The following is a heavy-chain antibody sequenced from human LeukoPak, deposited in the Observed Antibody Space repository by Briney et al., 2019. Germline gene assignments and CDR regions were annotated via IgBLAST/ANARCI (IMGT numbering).Heavy chain of an antibody. CDR1: EFTFNNYW. Sequence: GGSLRLSCAASEFTFNNYWMHWVRQAPGKGLVWVSRIKNDGKITTYADSVKGRFTTSRDNAKNTFYLQMNSLGVEDTAVYYCLLIILGGSSQHWGQGTLVTVSS. CDR3: LLIILGGSSQH. D-gene: IGHD3-3*01. J-gene: IGHJ1*01. CDR2: IKNDGKIT. V-gene: IGHV3-74*01.